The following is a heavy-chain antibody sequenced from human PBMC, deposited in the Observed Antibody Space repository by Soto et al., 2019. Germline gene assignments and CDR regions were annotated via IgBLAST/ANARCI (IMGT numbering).Heavy chain of an antibody. Sequence: GGSLRLSCGASGFTFSTYWMHWVRQAPGKGLLWVSRINSDGSSITYADSVKGRFTISRDNAKNTLYLQMNSLRAEDTAVYYCARQDVLTFWGAVTNYHFYGMDVWGQGTTVTVSS. D-gene: IGHD3-16*01. J-gene: IGHJ6*02. CDR3: ARQDVLTFWGAVTNYHFYGMDV. CDR1: GFTFSTYW. V-gene: IGHV3-74*01. CDR2: INSDGSSI.